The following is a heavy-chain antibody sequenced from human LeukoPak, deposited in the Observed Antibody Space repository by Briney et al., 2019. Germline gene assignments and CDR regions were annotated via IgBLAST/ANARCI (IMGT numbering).Heavy chain of an antibody. Sequence: PGGSLRLSCAASGLTFSSYWMHWVRQAPGKGLVWVSRINSDGSSTRYADSVKGRFTISRDNAKNTLYLQMNSLRVVDTAVYYCARDPSPYSSGWYYLDYWGQGTLVTVSS. CDR2: INSDGSST. CDR1: GLTFSSYW. CDR3: ARDPSPYSSGWYYLDY. V-gene: IGHV3-74*01. D-gene: IGHD6-19*01. J-gene: IGHJ4*02.